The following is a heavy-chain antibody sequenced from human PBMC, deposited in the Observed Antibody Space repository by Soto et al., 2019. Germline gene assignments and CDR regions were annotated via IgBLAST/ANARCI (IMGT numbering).Heavy chain of an antibody. V-gene: IGHV1-69*13. CDR3: ARIYSGSSDDAFDI. CDR1: GGTFSSYA. D-gene: IGHD1-26*01. J-gene: IGHJ3*02. CDR2: IIPIFGTA. Sequence: SVKVSCKASGGTFSSYAISWVRQAPGQGLEWMGGIIPIFGTANYAQKFQGRVTITADESTSTAYMELSSLRSEDTAVYYCARIYSGSSDDAFDIWGQGTMVTVSS.